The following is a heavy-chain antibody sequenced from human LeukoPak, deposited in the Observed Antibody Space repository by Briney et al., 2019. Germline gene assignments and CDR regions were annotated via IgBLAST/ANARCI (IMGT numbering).Heavy chain of an antibody. CDR3: ARRSSGYYPFDY. CDR1: GYSFTSYW. CDR2: IYPGDSDT. Sequence: GESLKISCKGSGYSFTSYWSGWVRQMPGKGLEWMGIIYPGDSDTRYSPSCQGQVTISVDKAINTAYLQWSSLKASDTAIYYCARRSSGYYPFDYWGQGTLVTVSS. J-gene: IGHJ4*02. D-gene: IGHD3-22*01. V-gene: IGHV5-51*01.